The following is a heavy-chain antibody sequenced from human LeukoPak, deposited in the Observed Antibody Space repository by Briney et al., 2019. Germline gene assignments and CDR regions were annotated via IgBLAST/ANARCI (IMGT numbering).Heavy chain of an antibody. V-gene: IGHV3-23*01. CDR1: GFTFNNHA. CDR3: ARWGNDYSQFDS. D-gene: IGHD4-11*01. CDR2: VSGSGDNT. J-gene: IGHJ4*02. Sequence: GGSLRLSCAASGFTFNNHAMTWVRQAPGKGLEWVSVVSGSGDNTNYADSVKGRFTTSRDNSKNTLFLQMNSLRTEDTAVYFCARWGNDYSQFDSWGQGTLVTVS.